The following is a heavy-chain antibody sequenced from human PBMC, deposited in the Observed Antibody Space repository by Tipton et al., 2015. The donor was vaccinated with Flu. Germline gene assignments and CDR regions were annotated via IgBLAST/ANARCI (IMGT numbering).Heavy chain of an antibody. Sequence: TLSLTFTVSGDSISSYYWSWIRQPAGKGLEWIGRMYTTGTTKYNPSLKSRVTMSIDTSKKQFSLKLTSVTAADTAMYYCARGSGSGTYMIFDFWGQGTQVTVSS. D-gene: IGHD3-10*01. J-gene: IGHJ4*02. CDR3: ARGSGSGTYMIFDF. V-gene: IGHV4-4*07. CDR1: GDSISSYY. CDR2: MYTTGTT.